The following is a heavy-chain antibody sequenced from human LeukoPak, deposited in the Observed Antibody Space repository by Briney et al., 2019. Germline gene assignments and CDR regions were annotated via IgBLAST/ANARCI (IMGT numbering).Heavy chain of an antibody. J-gene: IGHJ6*03. CDR1: GGSFSGYY. CDR2: INHSGST. CDR3: ARNVMARENLGRSAYYYYYYMDV. V-gene: IGHV4-34*01. Sequence: SETLSLTCAVYGGSFSGYYWSWIRQPPGKGLEWIGEINHSGSTNYNPSLKSRVTISVDTSKNQFSLKLSSVTAADTAVYYCARNVMARENLGRSAYYYYYYMDVWGKGTTVTVSS. D-gene: IGHD3-10*01.